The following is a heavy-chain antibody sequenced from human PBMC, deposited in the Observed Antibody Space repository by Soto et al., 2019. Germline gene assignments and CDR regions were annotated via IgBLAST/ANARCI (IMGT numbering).Heavy chain of an antibody. CDR1: GFTFISSA. Sequence: ASVKVSCKASGFTFISSAVQWVRQARGQRLEWIGWIVVGSGNTNYAQKFQERVTITRDMSTSTAYMELSSLRSEDTAVYYCAADPSLYSYGQDYYYYGMDVWGQGTTVTVSS. CDR3: AADPSLYSYGQDYYYYGMDV. J-gene: IGHJ6*02. D-gene: IGHD5-18*01. CDR2: IVVGSGNT. V-gene: IGHV1-58*01.